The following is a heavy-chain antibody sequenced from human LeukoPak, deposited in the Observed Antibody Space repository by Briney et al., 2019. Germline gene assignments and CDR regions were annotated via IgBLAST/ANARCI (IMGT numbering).Heavy chain of an antibody. CDR3: VLRFLEWFV. CDR1: GYSFTSYW. D-gene: IGHD3-3*01. V-gene: IGHV5-51*01. J-gene: IGHJ6*04. Sequence: GASLQISCKGSGYSFTSYWIGWVRQLPGKGLEWMGIIYPGDSDTRYSPSFQGQVTISADKSISTAYLQWSSLKASDTAMYYCVLRFLEWFVWGKGTTVTVSS. CDR2: IYPGDSDT.